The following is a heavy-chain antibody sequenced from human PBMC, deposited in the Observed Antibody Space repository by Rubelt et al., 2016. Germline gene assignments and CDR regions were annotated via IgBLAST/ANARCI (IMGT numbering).Heavy chain of an antibody. CDR3: ARITSENAFDI. D-gene: IGHD3-10*01. CDR1: GFTFRSYG. J-gene: IGHJ3*02. Sequence: VQLLESGGDLVQPGTSLRLSCAASGFTFRSYGMQWVRQAPGKGLEWVAVIWHDGSKKYYADSVKGRFTISRDNYKSTLNLQMNSLRVEDTAVYYCARITSENAFDIWGQGTMVTVSS. CDR2: IWHDGSKK. V-gene: IGHV3-33*01.